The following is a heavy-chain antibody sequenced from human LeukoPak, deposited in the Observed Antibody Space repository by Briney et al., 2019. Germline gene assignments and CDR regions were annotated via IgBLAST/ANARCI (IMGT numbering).Heavy chain of an antibody. CDR3: ARTYCSTTSCYISAFDI. D-gene: IGHD2-2*02. CDR2: IDHDGST. CDR1: GGSFRDYY. J-gene: IGHJ3*02. Sequence: SETLSLTCAVYGGSFRDYYWSWIRQPPGEGLEWIGHIDHDGSTIHHPSLVSRVTISLDTSKNRFSLKLTSVTAADTAIYYCARTYCSTTSCYISAFDIWGQGTMVVVSS. V-gene: IGHV4-34*01.